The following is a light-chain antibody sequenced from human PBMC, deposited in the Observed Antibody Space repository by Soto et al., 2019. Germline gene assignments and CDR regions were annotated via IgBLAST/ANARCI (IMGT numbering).Light chain of an antibody. CDR3: SSYEGIKNLV. J-gene: IGLJ1*01. CDR2: EVS. CDR1: SSDVGGYNY. Sequence: QSALTQPPSASGSPGQSVTISCTGTSSDVGGYNYVSWYQQHPGKAPKLMIYEVSKRPSGVPDRFSGSKSGNTASLTVSGLQAEYEADYYCSSYEGIKNLVFGTGTKVTVL. V-gene: IGLV2-8*01.